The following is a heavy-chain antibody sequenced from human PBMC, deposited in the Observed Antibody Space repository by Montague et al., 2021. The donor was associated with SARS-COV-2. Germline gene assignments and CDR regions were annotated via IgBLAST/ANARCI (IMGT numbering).Heavy chain of an antibody. D-gene: IGHD3-9*01. Sequence: SETLSLTCTVSGGSISSSSYYWGWIRQPPGKGLEWIGSIYYSGXTXYXXXXKXRVTISVDTSKNQFSLKLSSVTAADTAVYYCARQPVLRYFDWLSAAYGMDVWGQGTTVTVSS. V-gene: IGHV4-39*01. J-gene: IGHJ6*02. CDR1: GGSISSSSYY. CDR3: ARQPVLRYFDWLSAAYGMDV. CDR2: IYYSGXT.